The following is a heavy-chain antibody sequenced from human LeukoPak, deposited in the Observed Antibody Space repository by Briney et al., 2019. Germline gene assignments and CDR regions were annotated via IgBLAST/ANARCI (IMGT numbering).Heavy chain of an antibody. D-gene: IGHD5-12*01. CDR1: GFTFSSYG. CDR3: WRDLATLGMDV. Sequence: GGSLRLSCAASGFTFSSYGLHWVRQAPGKGLEWVAGISYDGSNKYYGNSVKGRFTISRENSKNTVYLQMNSLRPEDDALYYCWRDLATLGMDVWGKGTTVTVSS. J-gene: IGHJ6*04. CDR2: ISYDGSNK. V-gene: IGHV3-30*01.